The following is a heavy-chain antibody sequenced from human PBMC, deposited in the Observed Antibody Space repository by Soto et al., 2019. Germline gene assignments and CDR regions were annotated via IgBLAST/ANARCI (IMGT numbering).Heavy chain of an antibody. CDR1: SFPFSKFG. CDR3: AKEKLWGLHAFDI. J-gene: IGHJ3*02. V-gene: IGHV3-30*18. Sequence: QVHLVESGGGVVQPGGSLRLSCAASSFPFSKFGMHWVRQAPGKGLEWVAVIGRDGIAEHWADSVKGRFTISRDNSNNMLYLQLNSLRTEDTAMYYCAKEKLWGLHAFDIWGQGTMVTVSS. D-gene: IGHD3-16*01. CDR2: IGRDGIAE.